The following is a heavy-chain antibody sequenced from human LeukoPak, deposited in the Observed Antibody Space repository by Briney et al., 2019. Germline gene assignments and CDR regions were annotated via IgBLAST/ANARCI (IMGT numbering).Heavy chain of an antibody. V-gene: IGHV4-31*03. CDR2: IYYSGST. CDR1: GGSISSGGYY. D-gene: IGHD3-10*01. CDR3: ARQGAGVPFDY. J-gene: IGHJ4*02. Sequence: SETLSLTCTVSGGSISSGGYYWSWIRQHPGKGLEWIGYIYYSGSTYYNPSLKSRVTISVDTSKNQFSLKLSSVTAADTAVYYCARQGAGVPFDYWGRGTLVTVSS.